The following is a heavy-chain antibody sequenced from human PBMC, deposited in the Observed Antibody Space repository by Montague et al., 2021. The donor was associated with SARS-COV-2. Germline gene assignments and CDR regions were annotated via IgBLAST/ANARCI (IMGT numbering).Heavy chain of an antibody. J-gene: IGHJ4*02. CDR1: GFPFSDSSLA. D-gene: IGHD2-2*01. Sequence: SLRLSCAAFGFPFSDSSLAVHWVRQTPGKGLEWVGHLRSKHHFYATGYTPSVEGRFTVTSDDSKSTTYLQVNSLKTEDSAVYCCTSQTSSCHDFWGQGVLVTVSS. CDR2: LRSKHHFYAT. CDR3: TSQTSSCHDF. V-gene: IGHV3-73*01.